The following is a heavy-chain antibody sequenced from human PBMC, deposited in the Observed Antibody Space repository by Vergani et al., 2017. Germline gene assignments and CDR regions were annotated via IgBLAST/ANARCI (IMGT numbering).Heavy chain of an antibody. CDR1: GFTFSSYG. CDR2: ISYDGSNK. J-gene: IGHJ4*02. CDR3: ARLTGTYSTPPDY. Sequence: QVQLVESGGGVVQPGRSLRLSCAASGFTFSSYGMHWVRQAPGKGLEWVAVISYDGSNKYYADSVKGRFTISRDNAKNSLYLQMNSLRAEDTAVYYCARLTGTYSTPPDYWGQGTLVTVSS. D-gene: IGHD1-26*01. V-gene: IGHV3-30*03.